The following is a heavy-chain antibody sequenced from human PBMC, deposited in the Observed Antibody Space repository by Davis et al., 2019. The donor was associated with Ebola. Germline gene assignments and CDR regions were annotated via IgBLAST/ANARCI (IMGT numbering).Heavy chain of an antibody. CDR1: GGTFTNYA. CDR3: ARAQFPTTSDH. Sequence: SVKVSCKTSGGTFTNYAVNWVRQAPGQGLEWMGRIIPILGIANYAQKFQGRVTITADKSTSTAYMELSSLRSEDTAVYYCARAQFPTTSDHWGQGTLVTVSS. V-gene: IGHV1-69*04. J-gene: IGHJ4*02. CDR2: IIPILGIA. D-gene: IGHD1-1*01.